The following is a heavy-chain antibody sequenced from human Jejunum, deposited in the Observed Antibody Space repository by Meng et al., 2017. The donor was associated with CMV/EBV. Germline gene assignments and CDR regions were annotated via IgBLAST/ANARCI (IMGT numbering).Heavy chain of an antibody. V-gene: IGHV3-66*02. J-gene: IGHJ6*02. CDR1: GFSVNSNF. CDR3: AAEVAVRNYFSYGMDV. D-gene: IGHD3-10*01. CDR2: GYSAGMT. Sequence: GFSVNSNFMSWVRQAPGKGLEWVAVGYSAGMTYYADSVKGRFTISRDNSKNTMFLQMNGLRLEDTAMYYCAAEVAVRNYFSYGMDVWGQGTTVTVSS.